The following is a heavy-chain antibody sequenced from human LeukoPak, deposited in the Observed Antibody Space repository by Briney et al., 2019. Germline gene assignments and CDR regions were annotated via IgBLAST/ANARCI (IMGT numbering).Heavy chain of an antibody. V-gene: IGHV3-64*01. CDR2: INSNGGST. D-gene: IGHD5-12*01. Sequence: GGSLRLSCVASGFTFSSYAMHWVRQTPGKGLEYVSDINSNGGSTHYANSVKGRFTISRDNAKNTLYLQMNSLRAEDTAVYYCARDQYLATTAHYYMGVWGKGTTVTVSS. CDR3: ARDQYLATTAHYYMGV. J-gene: IGHJ6*03. CDR1: GFTFSSYA.